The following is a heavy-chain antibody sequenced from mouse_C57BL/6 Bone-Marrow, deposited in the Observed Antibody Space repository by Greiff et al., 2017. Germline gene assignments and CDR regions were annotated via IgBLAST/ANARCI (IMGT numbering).Heavy chain of an antibody. J-gene: IGHJ4*01. CDR3: ARDRGVREDYAMDY. V-gene: IGHV5-4*01. D-gene: IGHD2-14*01. CDR2: ISDGGSYT. CDR1: GFTFSSYA. Sequence: EVKLVESGGGLVKPGGSLKLSCAASGFTFSSYAMSWVRQTPEKRLEWVATISDGGSYTYYPDNVKGRFTISRDNAKNNLYLQMSHLKSEDTAMYYCARDRGVREDYAMDYWGQGTSVTVSS.